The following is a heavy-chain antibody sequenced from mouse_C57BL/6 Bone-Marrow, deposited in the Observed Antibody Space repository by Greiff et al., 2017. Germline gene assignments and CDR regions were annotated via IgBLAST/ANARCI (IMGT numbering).Heavy chain of an antibody. D-gene: IGHD2-5*01. J-gene: IGHJ2*01. CDR2: IYPGDGDT. CDR3: ARSTYYSNYGYYFDY. CDR1: GYAFSSSW. Sequence: QVQLKQSGPELVKPGASVKISCKASGYAFSSSWMNWVKQRPGKGLEWIGRIYPGDGDTNYNGKFKGKDTLTADKSSSTAYMQLSSLTSEDSAVYFCARSTYYSNYGYYFDYWGQGTTLTVSS. V-gene: IGHV1-82*01.